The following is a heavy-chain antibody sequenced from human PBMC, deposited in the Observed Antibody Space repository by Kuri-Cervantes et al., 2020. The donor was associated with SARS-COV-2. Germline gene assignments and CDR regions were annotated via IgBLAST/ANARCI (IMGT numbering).Heavy chain of an antibody. D-gene: IGHD6-13*01. CDR3: AKGIPGIAAAGDY. V-gene: IGHV3-15*01. J-gene: IGHJ4*02. CDR1: GFTFSNAW. CDR2: IKSKTDGGTT. Sequence: GESLKISCAASGFTFSNAWMSWVRQAPGKGLEWVGRIKSKTDGGTTDHAAPVKGRFTISRDNSKNTLYLQMNSLRAEDTAVYYCAKGIPGIAAAGDYWGQGTLVTVSS.